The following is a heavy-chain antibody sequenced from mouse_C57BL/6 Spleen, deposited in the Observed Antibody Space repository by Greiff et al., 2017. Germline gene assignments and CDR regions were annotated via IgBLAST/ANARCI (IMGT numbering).Heavy chain of an antibody. Sequence: QVHVKQPGAELVMPGASVKLSCKASGYTFTSYWMHWVQQRPGQGLEWIGEIDPSDSYTNYNQKFKGKSTLTVDKSSRTAYMQLSSLTSEDSAVXDCEMVGYDDGGAWLDYWGQGTLVTVSA. V-gene: IGHV1-69*01. CDR2: IDPSDSYT. J-gene: IGHJ3*01. D-gene: IGHD2-4*01. CDR1: GYTFTSYW. CDR3: EMVGYDDGGAWLDY.